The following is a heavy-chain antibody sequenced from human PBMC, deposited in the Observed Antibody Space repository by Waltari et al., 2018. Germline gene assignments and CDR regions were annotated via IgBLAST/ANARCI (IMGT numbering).Heavy chain of an antibody. D-gene: IGHD2-15*01. CDR1: GGSISSYY. Sequence: QVQLQESGPGLVKPSETLSLTCTVSGGSISSYYWSWIRQPPGKGLEWIGYIYYSGSTNYNPSRKSRVTISVDTSKNQFSLKLSSVTAADTAVYYCARGHLYCSGGSCYSYMDVWGKGTTVTISS. V-gene: IGHV4-59*01. CDR2: IYYSGST. CDR3: ARGHLYCSGGSCYSYMDV. J-gene: IGHJ6*03.